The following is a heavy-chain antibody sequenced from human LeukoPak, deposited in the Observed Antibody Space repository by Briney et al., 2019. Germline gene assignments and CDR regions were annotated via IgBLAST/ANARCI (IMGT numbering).Heavy chain of an antibody. D-gene: IGHD2-8*02. Sequence: SETLSLTCTVSGGSISSYYWSWIRQPPGKGLEWIGSIYYSGSTYYNPSLKSRVTISVDTSKNQFSLKLSSVTAADTAVYYCARHLLGPYFDYWGQGTLVTVSS. V-gene: IGHV4-39*01. CDR1: GGSISSYY. CDR2: IYYSGST. CDR3: ARHLLGPYFDY. J-gene: IGHJ4*02.